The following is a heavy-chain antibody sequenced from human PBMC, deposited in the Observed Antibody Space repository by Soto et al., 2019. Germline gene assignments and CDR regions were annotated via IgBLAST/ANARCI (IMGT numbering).Heavy chain of an antibody. CDR3: TRGPRPISTGTGAY. CDR2: VYNDGTYS. D-gene: IGHD3-10*01. V-gene: IGHV3-74*01. J-gene: IGHJ4*02. Sequence: GGSLRLSCAASGFIFKMYWMHWVRQSPGKGLVWISRVYNDGTYSDYADSVRGRFTISRDNVNDTLYLQMNNLRAEDSGLYYCTRGPRPISTGTGAYWGQGTQVTVSS. CDR1: GFIFKMYW.